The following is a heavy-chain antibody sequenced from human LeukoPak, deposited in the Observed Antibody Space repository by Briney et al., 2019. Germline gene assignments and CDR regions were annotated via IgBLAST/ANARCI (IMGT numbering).Heavy chain of an antibody. V-gene: IGHV3-30*02. CDR3: AKDRRGYSYGYSFFDY. J-gene: IGHJ4*02. CDR1: GFTFSSYG. CDR2: IRYGGSNK. Sequence: SGGSLRLSCAASGFTFSSYGMHWVRQAPGKGLEWVAFIRYGGSNKYYADSVKGRFTISRDSSKNTLYLQMNSLRAEDTAVYYCAKDRRGYSYGYSFFDYWGQGTLVTVSS. D-gene: IGHD5-18*01.